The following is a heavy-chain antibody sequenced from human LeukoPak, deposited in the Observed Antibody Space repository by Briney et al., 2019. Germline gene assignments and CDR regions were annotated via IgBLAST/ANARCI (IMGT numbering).Heavy chain of an antibody. CDR3: ARARYDYVWGSYRSANWFDP. CDR1: GGSFSGYY. V-gene: IGHV4-34*01. Sequence: SETLSLTCAAYGGSFSGYYWSWIRQPPGKGLEWIGEINHSGSTTYNPSLKNRVTISVDTSKNQFSMKLSSVTAAETAVYYCARARYDYVWGSYRSANWFDPWGQVTLVTVAS. J-gene: IGHJ5*02. D-gene: IGHD3-16*02. CDR2: INHSGST.